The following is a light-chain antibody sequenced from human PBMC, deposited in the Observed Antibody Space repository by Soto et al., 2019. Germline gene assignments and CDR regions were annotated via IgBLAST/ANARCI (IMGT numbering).Light chain of an antibody. CDR1: QSIRSY. CDR2: TAS. CDR3: QQSYNTPQT. V-gene: IGKV1-39*01. Sequence: DIQMTQSPSSLSASIGDRVTITCRASQSIRSYLNWYQQKPGKAPKLLIYTASSLHSGVPSRFSGSGSGADFTLTISSRQPEDFATYYCQQSYNTPQTFGQGTKVEI. J-gene: IGKJ1*01.